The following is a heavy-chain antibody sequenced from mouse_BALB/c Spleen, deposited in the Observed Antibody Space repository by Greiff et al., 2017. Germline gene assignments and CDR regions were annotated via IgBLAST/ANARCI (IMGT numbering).Heavy chain of an antibody. CDR3: ARGSLVRAYFDY. CDR1: GYTFTSYW. Sequence: VKLQESGAELAKPGASVTMSCKVSGYTFTSYWMHWVKQRAGQGLEWIGYINPSTGYTEYNQKFKDKATLTADKSYSTAYMQLSSMTSEDSAVYDSARGSLVRAYFDYWGQGTTLTVSS. V-gene: IGHV1-7*01. CDR2: INPSTGYT. J-gene: IGHJ2*01. D-gene: IGHD1-2*01.